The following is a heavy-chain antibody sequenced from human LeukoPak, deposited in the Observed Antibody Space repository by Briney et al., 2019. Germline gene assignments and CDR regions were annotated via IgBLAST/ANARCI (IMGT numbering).Heavy chain of an antibody. D-gene: IGHD5-24*01. V-gene: IGHV3-53*01. Sequence: GGSLRLSCAASGFTVSSNYMSWVRQAPGKGLEWVSVIYSGGSTYYADSVKGRFTISRDNSKNTLYLQMSSLGAEDTAVYYCARWWLQCFDYWGQGTLVTVSS. CDR1: GFTVSSNY. CDR2: IYSGGST. J-gene: IGHJ4*02. CDR3: ARWWLQCFDY.